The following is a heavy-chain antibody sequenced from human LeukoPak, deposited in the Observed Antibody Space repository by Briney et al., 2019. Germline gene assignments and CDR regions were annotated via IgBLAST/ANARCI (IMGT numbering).Heavy chain of an antibody. CDR3: AGVDTAMSRVDY. V-gene: IGHV4-61*01. CDR1: GGSVSSGSYY. D-gene: IGHD5-18*01. J-gene: IGHJ4*01. Sequence: PSETLSLTCTVSGGSVSSGSYYWSWIRQPPGKGLEWIGYIYYSGSTNYNPSLKSRVTISVDTSKDQFSLKLSSVTAADTAVYYCAGVDTAMSRVDYWGQGTLVTVSS. CDR2: IYYSGST.